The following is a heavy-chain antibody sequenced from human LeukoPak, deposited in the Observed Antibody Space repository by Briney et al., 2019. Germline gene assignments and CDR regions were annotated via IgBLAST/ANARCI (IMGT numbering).Heavy chain of an antibody. Sequence: RSGGSLRLSCVASGFSFRSYWMTWVRQAPGKGLEWVANIKQDGGDEYYVDSVKGRFTISRDNAKNSLYLQMNSLRAEDTAVYYCASGWGQFDYWGQGTLVTVSS. D-gene: IGHD3-10*01. CDR1: GFSFRSYW. J-gene: IGHJ4*02. CDR3: ASGWGQFDY. V-gene: IGHV3-7*02. CDR2: IKQDGGDE.